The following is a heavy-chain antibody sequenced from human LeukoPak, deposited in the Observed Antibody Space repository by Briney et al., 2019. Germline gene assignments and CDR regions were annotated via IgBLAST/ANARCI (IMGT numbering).Heavy chain of an antibody. Sequence: SETLSLTCTVSGGSISSGDYYWSWIRQPPGKGPEWIGYIYYSGSTCYNPSLKSRVTISVDTSKNQFSLKLSSVTAADTAVYYCARGVVRGVRSYYFDYWGQGTLVTVSS. J-gene: IGHJ4*02. CDR2: IYYSGST. CDR3: ARGVVRGVRSYYFDY. CDR1: GGSISSGDYY. D-gene: IGHD3-10*01. V-gene: IGHV4-30-4*01.